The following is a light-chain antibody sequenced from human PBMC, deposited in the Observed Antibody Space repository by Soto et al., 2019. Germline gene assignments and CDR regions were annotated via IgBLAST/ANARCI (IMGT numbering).Light chain of an antibody. V-gene: IGLV2-14*01. CDR1: SSDVGGYNY. CDR3: SSYTSSSTRV. CDR2: DVS. J-gene: IGLJ2*01. Sequence: QSALTQPASVSGSPGQSITISCTGTSSDVGGYNYVSWYQQHPGKAPKLMIYDVSNRPSGVSNRFSGSKSGNTASLTNSGLQAEDEADYYCSSYTSSSTRVSGGGTKLTVL.